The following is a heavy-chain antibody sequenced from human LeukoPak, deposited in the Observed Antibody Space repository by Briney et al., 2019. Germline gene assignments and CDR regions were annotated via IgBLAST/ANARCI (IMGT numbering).Heavy chain of an antibody. Sequence: GRSLRLSCAASGFTFNSYAMHWVRQAPGKGLGWVAVISYDGSNKYYADSVKGRFTISRDNSKNALYLQMNSLRAEDTAAYYCASVYDSSGYPFDYWGQGTLVTVSS. J-gene: IGHJ4*02. V-gene: IGHV3-30-3*01. CDR2: ISYDGSNK. CDR1: GFTFNSYA. CDR3: ASVYDSSGYPFDY. D-gene: IGHD3-22*01.